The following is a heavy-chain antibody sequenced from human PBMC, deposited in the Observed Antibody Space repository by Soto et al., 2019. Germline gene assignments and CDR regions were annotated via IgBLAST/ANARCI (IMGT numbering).Heavy chain of an antibody. D-gene: IGHD5-12*01. CDR1: GFTFSRYC. CDR2: IWFDGTNQ. J-gene: IGHJ4*02. CDR3: ARDLTGEPRCLRSKFDY. Sequence: GSLRLSCAASGFTFSRYCMHWVRQTPGKGLEWVAVIWFDGTNQYYADSVKGRFTISRDTSKNTLYLQMNSLRAEDTAVYYCARDLTGEPRCLRSKFDYWGQGTRVTVSS. V-gene: IGHV3-33*01.